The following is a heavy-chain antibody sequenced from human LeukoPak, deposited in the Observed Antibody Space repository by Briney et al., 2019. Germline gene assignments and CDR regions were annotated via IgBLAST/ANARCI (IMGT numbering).Heavy chain of an antibody. CDR1: GFTFDDYA. D-gene: IGHD3-22*01. V-gene: IGHV3-9*01. CDR2: ITGNSGSI. J-gene: IGHJ1*01. Sequence: GRSLRLSCAASGFTFDDYAMHWVRQAPGKALEWVSGITGNSGSIAYADSVKGRLTISRDNAKNSLYLQMNSLRAEDTALYYCATSNYYDYSGFHFQNWGQGTLVTVSS. CDR3: ATSNYYDYSGFHFQN.